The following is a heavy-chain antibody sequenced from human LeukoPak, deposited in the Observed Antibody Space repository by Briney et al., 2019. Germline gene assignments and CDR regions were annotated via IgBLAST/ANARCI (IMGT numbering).Heavy chain of an antibody. D-gene: IGHD5-24*01. CDR1: GGSISSGSYY. CDR3: ARRTAMATTYYFDY. Sequence: SQTLSLTCTVSGGSISSGSYYWSWIRQPAGKGLGWIGRIYTSESTNYNPSLKSRVTISVDTSKNQFSLKLSSVTAADTAVYYCARRTAMATTYYFDYWGQGTLVTVSS. CDR2: IYTSEST. J-gene: IGHJ4*02. V-gene: IGHV4-61*02.